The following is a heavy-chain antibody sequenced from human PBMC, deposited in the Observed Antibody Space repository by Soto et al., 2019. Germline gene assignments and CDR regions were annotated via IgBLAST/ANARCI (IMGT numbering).Heavy chain of an antibody. CDR1: GGTFSSYS. CDR2: VIPVLQIT. D-gene: IGHD2-21*02. Sequence: LVQSGAEVKKPGSSVKVSCKASGGTFSSYSINWVRQAPGQGLEWLGRVIPVLQITNYAQKFQGRLTITADKSTNTAYMELSSLRSDDTAVYYCARAPSVVATAYFDDRGQGTRVNVTS. CDR3: ARAPSVVATAYFDD. J-gene: IGHJ4*02. V-gene: IGHV1-69*02.